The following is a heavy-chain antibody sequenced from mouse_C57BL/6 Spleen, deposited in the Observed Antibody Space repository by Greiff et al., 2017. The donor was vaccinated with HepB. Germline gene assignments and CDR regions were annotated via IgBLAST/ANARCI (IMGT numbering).Heavy chain of an antibody. V-gene: IGHV14-4*01. CDR2: IDPENGDT. CDR1: GFNIKDDY. Sequence: DVQLQESGAELVRPGASVKLSCTASGFNIKDDYMHWVKQRPEQGLEWIGWIDPENGDTEYASKFLGKATITADTSSNTANLQLSSLTSEDTAVYYCTTRYYGGFAYWGQGTLVTVSA. D-gene: IGHD1-2*01. J-gene: IGHJ3*01. CDR3: TTRYYGGFAY.